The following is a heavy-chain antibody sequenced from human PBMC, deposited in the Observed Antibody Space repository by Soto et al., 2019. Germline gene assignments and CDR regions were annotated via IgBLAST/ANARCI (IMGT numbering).Heavy chain of an antibody. D-gene: IGHD2-2*01. J-gene: IGHJ6*02. CDR3: ANSRGYCSSTSCPSTYYYGMDV. Sequence: PGGSLRLSCAASGFTFSSYGMHWVRQAPGKGLEWVAVISYDGSNKYYADSVKGRFTISRDNSKNTLYLQMNSLRAEDTAVYYCANSRGYCSSTSCPSTYYYGMDVWGQGTTVTVSS. V-gene: IGHV3-30*18. CDR1: GFTFSSYG. CDR2: ISYDGSNK.